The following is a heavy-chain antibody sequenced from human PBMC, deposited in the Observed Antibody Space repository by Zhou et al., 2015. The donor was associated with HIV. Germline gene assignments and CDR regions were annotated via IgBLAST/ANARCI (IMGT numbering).Heavy chain of an antibody. CDR2: IIPIFGTA. CDR3: ARNGEGGRFITIFGVVNPTNWFDP. CDR1: GGTFSSYA. J-gene: IGHJ5*02. V-gene: IGHV1-69*01. D-gene: IGHD3-3*01. Sequence: QVQLVQSGAEVKKPGSSVKVSCKASGGTFSSYAISWVRQAPGQGLEWMGGIIPIFGTANYAQKFQGRVTITADESTSTAYMELSSLRSEDTAVYYCARNGEGGRFITIFGVVNPTNWFDPWGQGTLVTVSS.